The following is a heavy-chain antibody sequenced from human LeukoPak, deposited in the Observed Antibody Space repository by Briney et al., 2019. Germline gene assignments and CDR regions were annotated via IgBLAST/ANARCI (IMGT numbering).Heavy chain of an antibody. CDR1: GFTFSSYW. CDR2: VNVDGST. J-gene: IGHJ2*01. V-gene: IGHV3-74*01. CDR3: ARGAKGYWYFDL. Sequence: GGSLRLSCVASGFTFSSYWMHWVRQAPGKGLVWVSRVNVDGSTYYADSVKGRFTVSRDNAENTLYLQVNSLGDEDTAVYYCARGAKGYWYFDLWGRGTLVTVSS.